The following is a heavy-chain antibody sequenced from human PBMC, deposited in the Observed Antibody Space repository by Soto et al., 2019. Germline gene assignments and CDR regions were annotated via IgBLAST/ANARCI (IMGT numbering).Heavy chain of an antibody. CDR2: ISSSTVYI. D-gene: IGHD4-4*01. V-gene: IGHV3-21*01. CDR3: ARASLGSTVTFFGY. Sequence: EVQLVESGGDLVKPGGSLRLSCAASGFTFSRYSMNWVRQAPGKGLEWISSISSSTVYIYYADSVKGRFTISRDNAKNSLYLQMNSLTAEDTAVYYCARASLGSTVTFFGYWCQGTLVTVSS. J-gene: IGHJ4*02. CDR1: GFTFSRYS.